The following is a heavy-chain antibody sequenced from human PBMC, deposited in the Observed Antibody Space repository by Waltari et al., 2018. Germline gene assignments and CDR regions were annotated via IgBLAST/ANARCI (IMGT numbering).Heavy chain of an antibody. Sequence: QVQLQESGPGLVKPSETLSLTCTVSGGSISSYYWRWIRQPPGKGLEWIGYIYYSGSTNYNPSLKSRVTISVDTSKNQFSLKLSSVTAADTAVYYCARVMVARSGSEGVAFDIWGQGTMVTVSS. D-gene: IGHD1-26*01. CDR1: GGSISSYY. CDR2: IYYSGST. J-gene: IGHJ3*02. CDR3: ARVMVARSGSEGVAFDI. V-gene: IGHV4-59*01.